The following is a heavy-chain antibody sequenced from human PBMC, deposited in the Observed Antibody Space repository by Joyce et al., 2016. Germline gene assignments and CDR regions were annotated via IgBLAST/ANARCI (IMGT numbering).Heavy chain of an antibody. CDR1: GDTFSKYA. CDR3: ARERYFGSGSSNYDY. D-gene: IGHD3-10*01. CDR2: IIPIFATPEA. J-gene: IGHJ4*02. Sequence: QVQLVQSGAEVREPGSSVTVSCKASGDTFSKYAIGWVRQAPGQGPEWMGGIIPIFATPEANYAQKFQGRVTITADKSTSTAYMELSGLRSEDTALYFCARERYFGSGSSNYDYWGQGTLVTVSS. V-gene: IGHV1-69*06.